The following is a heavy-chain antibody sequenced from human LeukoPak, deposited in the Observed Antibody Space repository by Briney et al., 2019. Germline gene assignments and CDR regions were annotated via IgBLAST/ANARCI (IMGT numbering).Heavy chain of an antibody. J-gene: IGHJ4*02. V-gene: IGHV1-2*04. CDR1: GYTFTGYY. CDR3: ARTNVDTANVLFDY. CDR2: INPNSGGT. Sequence: GASVKVSCKASGYTFTGYYMHWVRQAPGQGLEWMGWINPNSGGTNYAQKFQGWVTMTRDTSISTAYMELSRLRSGDTAVYYCARTNVDTANVLFDYWGQGTLVTVSS. D-gene: IGHD5-18*01.